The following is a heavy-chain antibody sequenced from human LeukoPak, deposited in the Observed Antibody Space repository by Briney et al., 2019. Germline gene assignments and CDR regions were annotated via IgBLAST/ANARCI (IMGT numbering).Heavy chain of an antibody. CDR3: VRDADGGNSWFDS. CDR1: GFVFSTHS. J-gene: IGHJ5*01. V-gene: IGHV3-21*01. CDR2: ISSSNGDI. Sequence: GGSLRLSCAASGFVFSTHSMNCVRQPPGKGLEWVSWISSSNGDIYYADSVRGRFTISRDDAKKSLYLQMNSLRAEDTAVYYCVRDADGGNSWFDSWGQGTLVTVSS. D-gene: IGHD4-23*01.